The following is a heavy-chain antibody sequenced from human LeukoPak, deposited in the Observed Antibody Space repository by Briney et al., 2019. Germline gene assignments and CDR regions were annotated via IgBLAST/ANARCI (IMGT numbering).Heavy chain of an antibody. CDR2: ISSSSSYI. CDR3: ARAGRGTAMVAVVFYYYMDV. V-gene: IGHV3-21*01. J-gene: IGHJ6*03. D-gene: IGHD5-18*01. CDR1: GFTFSSYS. Sequence: GGSLRLSCAASGFTFSSYSMNWVRQAPGKGLEWVSSISSSSSYIYYADSVKGRFTISRDNAKNSLYLQMNSLRAEDTAVYYCARAGRGTAMVAVVFYYYMDVWGKGTTVTISS.